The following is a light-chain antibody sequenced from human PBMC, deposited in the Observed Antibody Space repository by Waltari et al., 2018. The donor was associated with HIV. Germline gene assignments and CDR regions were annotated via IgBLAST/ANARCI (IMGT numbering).Light chain of an antibody. CDR2: DAS. Sequence: ETVMTQSPANLSVSPGERVTLSCRASQGISDKFAWYQQNPGQAPRFLIYDASSRAPGVPARFSGSGSGTDFTLTISSLQSEESAVYYCQQYYNWPPLTCGGGTRVEIK. CDR1: QGISDK. V-gene: IGKV3-15*01. CDR3: QQYYNWPPLT. J-gene: IGKJ4*01.